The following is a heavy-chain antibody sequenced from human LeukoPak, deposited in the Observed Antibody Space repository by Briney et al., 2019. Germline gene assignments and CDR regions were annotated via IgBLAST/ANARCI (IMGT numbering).Heavy chain of an antibody. V-gene: IGHV7-4-1*02. J-gene: IGHJ5*02. Sequence: GASVKVSCKASGYTFTSYAMNWVRQAPGQGLEWMGWINTNTGKPTSAQGFTGRFVFSLDTSVSTAYLQISSLKAEDTAVYYCARVKRSKTVTSSFFDPWGQGTLVTVSS. D-gene: IGHD4-17*01. CDR1: GYTFTSYA. CDR3: ARVKRSKTVTSSFFDP. CDR2: INTNTGKP.